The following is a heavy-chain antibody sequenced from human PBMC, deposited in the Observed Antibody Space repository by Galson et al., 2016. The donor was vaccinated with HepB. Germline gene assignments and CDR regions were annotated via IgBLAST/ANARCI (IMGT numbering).Heavy chain of an antibody. Sequence: VKVSCKASGYSFTKYAMHWVRRAPGQGYEWMGWINEANRDTKYSPKFKGRVTMTSDTFASTAYLELSSLTSEDTAIYYCARALEAAAGTNFYYFGMDVWGQVTTVIVSS. CDR1: GYSFTKYA. J-gene: IGHJ6*02. CDR3: ARALEAAAGTNFYYFGMDV. V-gene: IGHV1-3*01. D-gene: IGHD6-13*01. CDR2: INEANRDT.